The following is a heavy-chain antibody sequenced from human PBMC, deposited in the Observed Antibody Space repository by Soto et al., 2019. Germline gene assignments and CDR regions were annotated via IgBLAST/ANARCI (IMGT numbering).Heavy chain of an antibody. CDR3: ARHLKGRDYYYGMDV. CDR1: GYSFTSYW. V-gene: IGHV5-51*01. Sequence: GESLKISCKGSGYSFTSYWIGWVRQMPGKGLEWMGIIYPGDSDTRYSPSFQGQVTISADKSISTAYLQWSSLKASDTAMYYCARHLKGRDYYYGMDVWGQGTTVTVSS. J-gene: IGHJ6*02. CDR2: IYPGDSDT.